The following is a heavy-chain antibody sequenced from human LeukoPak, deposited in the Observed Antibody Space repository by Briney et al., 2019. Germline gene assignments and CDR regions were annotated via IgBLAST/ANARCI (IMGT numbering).Heavy chain of an antibody. D-gene: IGHD5-24*01. CDR1: GGSLSNNY. J-gene: IGHJ5*02. Sequence: SETLSLTCSVPGGSLSNNYWSWIRQPPRKGLEWIGYIYYSGSTNYNLSLKSRVTISVDTSKNQFSLKLSSVTSADTALYYCARLRDGYNFGWFDPWGQGTLVTVSS. CDR2: IYYSGST. CDR3: ARLRDGYNFGWFDP. V-gene: IGHV4-59*01.